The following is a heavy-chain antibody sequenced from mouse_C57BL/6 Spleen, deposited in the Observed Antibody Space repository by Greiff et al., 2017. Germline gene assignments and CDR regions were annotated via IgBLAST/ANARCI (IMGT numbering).Heavy chain of an antibody. J-gene: IGHJ2*01. Sequence: VQLQQPGAELVKPGASVKMSCKASGYTFTSYWITWVKQRPGQGLEWIGDIHPGSGSTNYNEKFKSKATLTVDTSSSTAYMQLSSLTSEDSAVYYCASHYYGSSYGYWGQGTTLTVSS. D-gene: IGHD1-1*01. CDR1: GYTFTSYW. CDR2: IHPGSGST. V-gene: IGHV1-55*01. CDR3: ASHYYGSSYGY.